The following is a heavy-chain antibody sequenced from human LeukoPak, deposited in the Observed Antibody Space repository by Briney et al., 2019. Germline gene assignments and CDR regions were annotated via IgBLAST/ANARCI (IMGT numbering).Heavy chain of an antibody. CDR2: IHTSGTT. V-gene: IGHV4-61*02. CDR1: GGSISSGSYY. CDR3: ARDPRVGGIGKFFDY. J-gene: IGHJ4*02. D-gene: IGHD1-26*01. Sequence: PSQTLSLTCTDSGGSISSGSYYWSWLRQPAGKGLEWIGRIHTSGTTNYNPAFKSRVTMSIDTSKNEFSLKVTSVTAADTAVYFCARDPRVGGIGKFFDYWGQGILVAVSS.